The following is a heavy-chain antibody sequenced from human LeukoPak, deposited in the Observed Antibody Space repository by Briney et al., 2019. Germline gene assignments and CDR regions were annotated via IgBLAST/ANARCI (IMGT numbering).Heavy chain of an antibody. Sequence: SETLSLTCTVSGGSISSYYWSWIRQPPGKGLEWIGYICTSGSTNYNPSLKSRVTISVDTSKNQFSLKLSSVTAADTAVYYCASYIGSGWYRWDAFDIWGQGTMVTVSS. D-gene: IGHD6-19*01. V-gene: IGHV4-4*09. CDR3: ASYIGSGWYRWDAFDI. J-gene: IGHJ3*02. CDR1: GGSISSYY. CDR2: ICTSGST.